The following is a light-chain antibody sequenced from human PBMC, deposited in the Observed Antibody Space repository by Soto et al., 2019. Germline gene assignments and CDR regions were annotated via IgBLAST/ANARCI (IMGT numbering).Light chain of an antibody. J-gene: IGKJ4*01. CDR3: QTYNSAPLT. Sequence: DVQMTQSPSSLSAFVGDRVTITCRASQGIAPYLAWFQQKPGKVPKLLIYATSTLQSGVPSRFSGSGSGTDFTLTISSLQTEDVGTYYCQTYNSAPLTFGGGTKVDIK. CDR2: ATS. V-gene: IGKV1-27*01. CDR1: QGIAPY.